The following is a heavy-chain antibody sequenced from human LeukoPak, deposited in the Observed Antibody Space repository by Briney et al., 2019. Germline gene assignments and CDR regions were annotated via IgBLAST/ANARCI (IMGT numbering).Heavy chain of an antibody. CDR3: ARAWGNWNYLGY. CDR2: IYHSGST. D-gene: IGHD1-20*01. V-gene: IGHV4-30-2*01. CDR1: GGSISSGGYY. J-gene: IGHJ4*02. Sequence: SETLSLTCTVSGGSISSGGYYWSWIRQPPGKGLEWIGYIYHSGSTYYNPSLKSRVTISVDTSKNQFSLKLSSVTAADTAVYYCARAWGNWNYLGYWGQGTPVTVSS.